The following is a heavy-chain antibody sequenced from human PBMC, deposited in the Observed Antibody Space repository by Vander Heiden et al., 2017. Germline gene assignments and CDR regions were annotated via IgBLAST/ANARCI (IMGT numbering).Heavy chain of an antibody. V-gene: IGHV3-30*01. D-gene: IGHD3-3*01. CDR3: ARSQANYDFWSGYTY. CDR2: ISYDGSNK. CDR1: GSPFSTYA. Sequence: QVQLVESGGGVVQSGRSLRLSCAASGSPFSTYAMHWVRQAPGKGLEWVAVISYDGSNKYYADSVKGRFTISRDNSKNTLYLQMNSLRGEDTAVYYCARSQANYDFWSGYTYWGQGTLVTASS. J-gene: IGHJ4*02.